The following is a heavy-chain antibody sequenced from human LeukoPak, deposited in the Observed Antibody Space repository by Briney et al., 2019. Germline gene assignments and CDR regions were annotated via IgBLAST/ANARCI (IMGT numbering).Heavy chain of an antibody. V-gene: IGHV1-69*04. CDR2: IIPMLAIA. CDR1: GGTFSSYA. J-gene: IGHJ5*02. Sequence: ASVKVSCKASGGTFSSYAISWVRQAPGQGLEWMGRIIPMLAIANYAQRFQGRVTITADKSTSTAYVELSSLRSEDTAVYYCARVGQRGADGFDPWGQGTLVAVSS. CDR3: ARVGQRGADGFDP. D-gene: IGHD6-25*01.